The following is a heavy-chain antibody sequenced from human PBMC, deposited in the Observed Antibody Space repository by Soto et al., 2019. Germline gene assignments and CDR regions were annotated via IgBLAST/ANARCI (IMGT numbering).Heavy chain of an antibody. J-gene: IGHJ4*02. D-gene: IGHD3-22*01. CDR1: GFSLSTTAVG. CDR3: AHRVVKCCNTWDGAQFDY. CDR2: IYWDDDK. V-gene: IGHV2-5*02. Sequence: QITLKESGPTLVKPTQTLTLTCTFSGFSLSTTAVGVGWIRQPPGKALEWLALIYWDDDKRYSPSLKSRLTIIKDTSKNQVVLIMTNMDPVDTATYYCAHRVVKCCNTWDGAQFDYWGQGTLVTVSS.